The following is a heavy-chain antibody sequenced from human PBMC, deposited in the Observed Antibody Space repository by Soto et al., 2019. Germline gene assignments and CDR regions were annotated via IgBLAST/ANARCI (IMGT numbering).Heavy chain of an antibody. V-gene: IGHV3-15*07. J-gene: IGHJ4*02. CDR3: TTEKGY. CDR2: IRSKTDGGTP. Sequence: EVQLVESGGGLVKPGESLGLSCAASGFTFTNAWMNWVRQAPGKGLEWVGRIRSKTDGGTPDYAAPVKGRFTISRDDSKNTLYVQMNRLKTADTAIYYCTTEKGYWGQGTRVTVSS. CDR1: GFTFTNAW.